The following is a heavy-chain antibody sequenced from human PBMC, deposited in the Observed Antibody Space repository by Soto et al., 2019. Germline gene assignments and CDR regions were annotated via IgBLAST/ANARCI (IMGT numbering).Heavy chain of an antibody. J-gene: IGHJ3*02. CDR1: GGSFSGYY. V-gene: IGHV4-34*01. D-gene: IGHD3-10*01. CDR3: ASEPTSGGAFDI. Sequence: SETLSLTCAVYGGSFSGYYWSWIRQPPGKGLEWIGEINHSGSTNYNPSLKSRVTISVDTSKNQFSLKLSSVTAADTAVYYCASEPTSGGAFDIWGQGTMVTVSS. CDR2: INHSGST.